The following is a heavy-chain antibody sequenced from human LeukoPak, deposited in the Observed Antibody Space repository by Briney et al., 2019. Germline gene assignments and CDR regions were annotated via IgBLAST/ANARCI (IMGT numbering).Heavy chain of an antibody. CDR2: IWYDGSNK. Sequence: GGSLRLSCAASGLTFGSYWMNWVRQAPGKGLEWVAVIWYDGSNKYYADSVKGRFTISRDNSKNTLYLQMNSLRAEDTAVYYCARALSKWLPIDYWGQGTLVTVSS. D-gene: IGHD5-12*01. J-gene: IGHJ4*02. V-gene: IGHV3-33*08. CDR1: GLTFGSYW. CDR3: ARALSKWLPIDY.